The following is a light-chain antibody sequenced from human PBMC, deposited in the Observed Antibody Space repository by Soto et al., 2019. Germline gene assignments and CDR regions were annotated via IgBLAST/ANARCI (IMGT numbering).Light chain of an antibody. CDR1: QSLRDT. CDR3: QQYRSWHRT. CDR2: GAS. J-gene: IGKJ1*01. Sequence: EVVMTQSPATLSVSPGERATLSCRASQSLRDTVAWYLQKPGQVRRLLIYGASTRATGSPARFTGSGSGTEFTLTISSLQSEDFGVYYCQQYRSWHRTFGQGTKVEI. V-gene: IGKV3-15*01.